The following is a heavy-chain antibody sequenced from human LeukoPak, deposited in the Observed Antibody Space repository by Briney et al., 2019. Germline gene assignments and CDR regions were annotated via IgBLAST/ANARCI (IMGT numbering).Heavy chain of an antibody. V-gene: IGHV3-23*01. CDR2: ISRGGVIS. D-gene: IGHD7-27*01. Sequence: GGSLRLSCAASGFTFSDYAINWVRQAPGKGLEWVSTISRGGVISYYADSVKGRFTISIDNSNTALYLHMNSLRAEDTAVYYCVSRAGSPWGPFDDWGQGTLVTVSS. CDR3: VSRAGSPWGPFDD. J-gene: IGHJ4*02. CDR1: GFTFSDYA.